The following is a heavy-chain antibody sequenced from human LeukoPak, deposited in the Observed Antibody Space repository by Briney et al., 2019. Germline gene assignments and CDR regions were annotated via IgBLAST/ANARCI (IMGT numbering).Heavy chain of an antibody. CDR3: AKDFPRYSSSWYNWFDP. CDR2: INWNGGST. CDR1: GFTFDDYT. V-gene: IGHV3-43*01. J-gene: IGHJ5*02. D-gene: IGHD6-13*01. Sequence: GGSLRLSCAASGFTFDDYTMHWVRQAPGKGLEWVSLINWNGGSTYYADSVKGRFTISRDNSKNTLYLQMNSLRAEDTAVCYCAKDFPRYSSSWYNWFDPWGQGTLVTVSS.